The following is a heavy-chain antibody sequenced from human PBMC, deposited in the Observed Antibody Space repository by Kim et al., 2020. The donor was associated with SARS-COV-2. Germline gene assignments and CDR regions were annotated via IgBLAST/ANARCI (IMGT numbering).Heavy chain of an antibody. D-gene: IGHD3-22*01. CDR1: GFTFSSYA. J-gene: IGHJ4*02. CDR3: VSPLYDSSGGPLDY. Sequence: GGSLRLSCSASGFTFSSYAMHWVRQAPGKGLEYVSAISSNGGSTYYADSVKGRFTISRDNSKNTLYLQMSSLRAEDTAVYYCVSPLYDSSGGPLDYWGQGTLVTVSS. CDR2: ISSNGGST. V-gene: IGHV3-64D*06.